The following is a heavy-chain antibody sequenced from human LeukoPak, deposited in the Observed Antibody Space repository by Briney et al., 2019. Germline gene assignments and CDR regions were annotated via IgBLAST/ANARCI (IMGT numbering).Heavy chain of an antibody. V-gene: IGHV3-30-3*01. CDR1: GFTFSSYA. CDR2: ISYDGSNK. CDR3: ARDPYYDVWSGYPSFDY. J-gene: IGHJ4*02. D-gene: IGHD3-3*01. Sequence: GGSLRLSCAASGFTFSSYAMHWVRQAPGKGLEWVAVISYDGSNKYYADSVKGRFTISRDNSKNTLYLQMNSLRAEDTAVYYCARDPYYDVWSGYPSFDYWGQGTLVTVSS.